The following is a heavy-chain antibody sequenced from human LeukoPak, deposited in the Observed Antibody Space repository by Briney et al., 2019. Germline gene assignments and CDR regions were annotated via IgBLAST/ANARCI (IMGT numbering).Heavy chain of an antibody. Sequence: SVKVSCKASGGTFSSYAISWVRQAPGQGLEWMGGIIPIFGTANYAQKFQGRVTITADESTSTAYMELSSLRSDDTAVYYCARGPDTAMVTRAFYYYYYGMDVWGQGTTVTVSS. D-gene: IGHD5-18*01. CDR3: ARGPDTAMVTRAFYYYYYGMDV. CDR2: IIPIFGTA. CDR1: GGTFSSYA. J-gene: IGHJ6*02. V-gene: IGHV1-69*13.